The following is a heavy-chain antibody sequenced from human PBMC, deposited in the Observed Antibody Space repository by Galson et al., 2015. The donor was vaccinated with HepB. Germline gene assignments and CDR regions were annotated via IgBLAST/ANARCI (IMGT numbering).Heavy chain of an antibody. CDR3: ARSLRFLEWLPYQYFQH. V-gene: IGHV1-18*04. CDR1: GYTFTSYG. J-gene: IGHJ1*01. D-gene: IGHD3-3*01. CDR2: ISAYNGNT. Sequence: SVKVSCKASGYTFTSYGISWVRQAPGQGLEWMGWISAYNGNTNYAQKLQGRVTMTTDTSTSTAYMELRSLRSDDTAVYYCARSLRFLEWLPYQYFQHWGQGTLVTVSS.